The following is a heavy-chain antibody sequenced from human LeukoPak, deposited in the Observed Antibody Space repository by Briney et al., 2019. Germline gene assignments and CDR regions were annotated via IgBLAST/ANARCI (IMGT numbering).Heavy chain of an antibody. Sequence: GSLRLSCAAPGFTLSSHWMGWIRQPPGKGLEWIGYIYYSGSTNYNPSLKSRVTISVDTSKNQFPLKLSSVTAADTAVYYCARDAPYCSSTSCMRGGFDYWGQGTLVTVSS. J-gene: IGHJ4*02. CDR3: ARDAPYCSSTSCMRGGFDY. V-gene: IGHV4-59*11. CDR2: IYYSGST. D-gene: IGHD2-2*01. CDR1: GFTLSSHW.